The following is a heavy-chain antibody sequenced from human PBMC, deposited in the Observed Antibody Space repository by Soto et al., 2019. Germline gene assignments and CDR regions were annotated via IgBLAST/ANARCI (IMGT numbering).Heavy chain of an antibody. CDR1: GFTFSSYA. D-gene: IGHD5-12*01. V-gene: IGHV3-64D*06. CDR3: VKSRGGNNFDFFD. Sequence: GGSLRLSCLASGFTFSSYAMHWVRQAPGKGLEYVSGVRGNGDPPFYADSVKGRFTISRDNSKNTLYLQMSSLSADDTAVYYCVKSRGGNNFDFFDWGQGALVTVSS. CDR2: VRGNGDPP. J-gene: IGHJ4*02.